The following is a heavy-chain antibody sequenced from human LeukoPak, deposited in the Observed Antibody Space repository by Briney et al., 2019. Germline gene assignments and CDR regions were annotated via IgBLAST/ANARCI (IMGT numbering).Heavy chain of an antibody. Sequence: SQTLSLTFAISGDSVSSHIAAWNWLRQSPSRGLEWLGRTYYRSKWYNDYAVSVNTRITINPDTSRNQFSLQLNSVTPEDTAVYYCARDQGGFDYWGQGTLVTVSS. CDR3: ARDQGGFDY. J-gene: IGHJ4*01. V-gene: IGHV6-1*01. CDR2: TYYRSKWYN. D-gene: IGHD1-26*01. CDR1: GDSVSSHIAA.